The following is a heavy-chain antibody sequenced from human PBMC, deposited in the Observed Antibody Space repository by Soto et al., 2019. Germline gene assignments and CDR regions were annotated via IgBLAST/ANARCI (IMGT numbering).Heavy chain of an antibody. D-gene: IGHD6-19*01. Sequence: GGSLRLSCVASGFTFSRFDIHWVRQAPGKGLEWVARVTYDGSEKYYSDSVKGRFTVSRDNSKNTLYLQMNSLGAEDTAVYYCAKAHSTGWYHFDYWGQGTLVTVSS. CDR2: VTYDGSEK. CDR3: AKAHSTGWYHFDY. V-gene: IGHV3-30*18. CDR1: GFTFSRFD. J-gene: IGHJ4*02.